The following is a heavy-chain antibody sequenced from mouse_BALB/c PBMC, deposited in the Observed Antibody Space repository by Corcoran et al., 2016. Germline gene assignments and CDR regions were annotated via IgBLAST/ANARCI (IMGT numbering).Heavy chain of an antibody. V-gene: IGHV8-12*01. Sequence: QVTLKESGPGILQPSQTLSLTCSFSGFSLSTSGMGVSWIRQPSGKGLEWLAHIYWDDDKRYNPSLKSRLTISKDTSSNQVFLKITSVDTADTATYYCARRNAYYMAMDYWGQGTSVTVSS. CDR1: GFSLSTSGMG. CDR3: ARRNAYYMAMDY. CDR2: IYWDDDK. D-gene: IGHD2-12*01. J-gene: IGHJ4*01.